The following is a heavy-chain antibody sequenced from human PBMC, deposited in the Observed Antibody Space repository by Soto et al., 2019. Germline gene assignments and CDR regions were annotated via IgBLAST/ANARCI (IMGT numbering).Heavy chain of an antibody. J-gene: IGHJ4*02. Sequence: PGGSLRLSCESSVFTFTSDSMTWVRQAPGKGLEWVSSISSHGRDIFYADSVKGRFTISRDNAKDSLHLQMNSLTGEDSAVYYCARGAAAAGIGPWDYWGQGTLVTVSS. CDR2: ISSHGRDI. V-gene: IGHV3-21*06. CDR1: VFTFTSDS. CDR3: ARGAAAAGIGPWDY. D-gene: IGHD6-13*01.